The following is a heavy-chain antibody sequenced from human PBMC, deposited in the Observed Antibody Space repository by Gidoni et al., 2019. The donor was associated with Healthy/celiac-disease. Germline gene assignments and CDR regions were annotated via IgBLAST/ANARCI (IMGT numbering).Heavy chain of an antibody. CDR3: ASTETYGSPFGY. V-gene: IGHV3-30-3*01. Sequence: QVQLVESGGGVVQPGRSLRLSCSASGFTFSSYAMHWVRQAPGKGLELVAVISYDGSNKYYADSVKGRFTISRDNSKNTLYLQMNSLRAEDTAVYYCASTETYGSPFGYWGQGTLVTVSS. D-gene: IGHD3-10*01. J-gene: IGHJ4*02. CDR2: ISYDGSNK. CDR1: GFTFSSYA.